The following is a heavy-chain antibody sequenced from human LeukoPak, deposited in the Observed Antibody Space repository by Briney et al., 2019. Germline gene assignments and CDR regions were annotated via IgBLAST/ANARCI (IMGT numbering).Heavy chain of an antibody. V-gene: IGHV3-23*01. CDR3: ANSLEPWPVGDY. CDR1: GFTFSSYA. Sequence: GGSLRLSCAASGFTFSSYAMSWVRQAPGKGLEWVSAISGSGGSTYYADSVKGRFTISRDNSKNTLYLQMNSLRAEDTAVYFCANSLEPWPVGDYWGQGTLVTVSS. J-gene: IGHJ4*02. D-gene: IGHD1-1*01. CDR2: ISGSGGST.